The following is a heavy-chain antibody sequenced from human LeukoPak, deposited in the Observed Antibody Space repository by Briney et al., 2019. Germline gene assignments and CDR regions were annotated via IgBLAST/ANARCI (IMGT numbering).Heavy chain of an antibody. V-gene: IGHV4-39*01. CDR1: GGSISSSSYY. CDR2: IYYSGST. Sequence: PSETLSLTCTVSGGSISSSSYYWGWIRQPPGKGLEWIGSIYYSGSTYYNPSLKSRVTISVDTSKNQFSLKLSSVTAADTAVYYCASQVPYDYIWGSYRSGNYFDYWGQGTLVTVSS. J-gene: IGHJ4*02. D-gene: IGHD3-16*02. CDR3: ASQVPYDYIWGSYRSGNYFDY.